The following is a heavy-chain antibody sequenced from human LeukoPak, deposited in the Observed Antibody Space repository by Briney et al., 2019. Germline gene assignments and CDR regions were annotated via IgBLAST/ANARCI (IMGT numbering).Heavy chain of an antibody. Sequence: SETLSLTCTVSGASVSSASYWSWIRQPPGEGLEGIGYIYYSGSTYYNPSLKSRVTISVDTSKNQFSLKLSSVTAADTAVYYCARGPSVGVVAATKAWWFDPWGQGTLVTVSS. J-gene: IGHJ5*02. D-gene: IGHD2-15*01. CDR2: IYYSGST. V-gene: IGHV4-30-4*01. CDR1: GASVSSASY. CDR3: ARGPSVGVVAATKAWWFDP.